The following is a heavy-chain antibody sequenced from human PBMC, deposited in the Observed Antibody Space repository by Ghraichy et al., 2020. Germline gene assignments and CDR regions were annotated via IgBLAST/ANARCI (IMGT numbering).Heavy chain of an antibody. CDR1: GGSFSGYY. D-gene: IGHD6-13*01. CDR3: ARGTYSSSWYPKQINWFDP. Sequence: SETLSLTCAVYGGSFSGYYWSWIRQPPGKGLGWIGEINHSGSTNYNPSLKSRVTISVDTSKNQFSLKLSSVTAADTAVYYCARGTYSSSWYPKQINWFDPWGQGTLVTVSS. J-gene: IGHJ5*02. V-gene: IGHV4-34*01. CDR2: INHSGST.